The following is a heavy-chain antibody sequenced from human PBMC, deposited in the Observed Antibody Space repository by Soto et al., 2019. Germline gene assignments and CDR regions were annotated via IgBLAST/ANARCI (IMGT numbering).Heavy chain of an antibody. Sequence: SETLSLTCTVSGGSISSYYWSWIRQPPGKGLEWIGYIYYSGSTNYNPSLKSRVTISVDTSKNQFSLKLSSVTAADTAVYYCARVGSSSSTYFDYWGQGTLVTVYS. D-gene: IGHD6-6*01. CDR2: IYYSGST. CDR3: ARVGSSSSTYFDY. V-gene: IGHV4-59*01. J-gene: IGHJ4*02. CDR1: GGSISSYY.